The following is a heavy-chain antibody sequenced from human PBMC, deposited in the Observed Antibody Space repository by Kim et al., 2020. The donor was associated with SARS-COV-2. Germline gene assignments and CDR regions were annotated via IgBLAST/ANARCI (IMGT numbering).Heavy chain of an antibody. CDR2: IYYSGST. D-gene: IGHD1-26*01. CDR1: GGSISSGGYY. V-gene: IGHV4-31*03. CDR3: ARAREEPEYYFDY. J-gene: IGHJ4*02. Sequence: SETLCLTCTVSGGSISSGGYYWSWIRQHPGKGLEWIGYIYYSGSTYYNPSLKSRVTISVDTSKNQFSLKLSSVTAADTAVYYCARAREEPEYYFDYWGQGTLVTVSS.